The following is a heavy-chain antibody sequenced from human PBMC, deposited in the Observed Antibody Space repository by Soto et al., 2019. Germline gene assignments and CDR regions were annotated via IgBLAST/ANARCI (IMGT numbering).Heavy chain of an antibody. CDR3: ARDWDNSGWGGGRGMDV. D-gene: IGHD6-19*01. J-gene: IGHJ6*02. CDR2: INAFNGNT. V-gene: IGHV1-18*01. CDR1: GYTFTSYS. Sequence: QVQLVQSGAEVKTPGASVKVSCKASGYTFTSYSISWMRQAPGQGLEWMGWINAFNGNTNYAPKFQGRVTMTTDTSTSIVYVALRSLRSDDTAVYYCARDWDNSGWGGGRGMDVWGQGTTVIVSS.